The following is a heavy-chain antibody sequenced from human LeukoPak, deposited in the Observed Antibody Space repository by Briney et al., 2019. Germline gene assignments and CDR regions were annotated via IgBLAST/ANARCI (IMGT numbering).Heavy chain of an antibody. CDR3: ARMSIGYDSSGYYYGYYYYGMDV. V-gene: IGHV4-59*01. Sequence: PSETLSLTCTVSGGSISSYYWSWIRQPPGKGLEWIGYIYYSGSTNSNPSLKSRVTISVDTSKNQFSLKLSSVTAADTAVYYCARMSIGYDSSGYYYGYYYYGMDVWGQGTTVTVSS. D-gene: IGHD3-22*01. CDR2: IYYSGST. CDR1: GGSISSYY. J-gene: IGHJ6*02.